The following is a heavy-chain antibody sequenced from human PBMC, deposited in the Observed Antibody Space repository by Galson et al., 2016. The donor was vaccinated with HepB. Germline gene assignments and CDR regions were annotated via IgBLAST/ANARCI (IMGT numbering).Heavy chain of an antibody. Sequence: SETLSLTCTVSGDSITTNGHYWAWIRQPPGKGLEWLGSFFYSGNTFYNSSLTSRVIISADTSKIQLSLNLSSVTAADTAVYYCARGLGGTYFWNHFDYWGLGTLVTVSS. CDR2: FFYSGNT. CDR1: GDSITTNGHY. V-gene: IGHV4-39*01. D-gene: IGHD1-1*01. CDR3: ARGLGGTYFWNHFDY. J-gene: IGHJ4*02.